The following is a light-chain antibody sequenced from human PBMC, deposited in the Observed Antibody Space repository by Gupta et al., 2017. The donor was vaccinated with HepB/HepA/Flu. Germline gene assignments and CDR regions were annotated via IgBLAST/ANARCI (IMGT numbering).Light chain of an antibody. Sequence: GDTVTITCRASQAMSNYLAWYQQRPGSIPKLLIFGSSNLHSGVPSRFSGSGSGTHFTLTINDVQPEDFATYFCQKYNSAPVSFGQGTRVEIK. CDR2: GSS. CDR3: QKYNSAPVS. CDR1: QAMSNY. J-gene: IGKJ5*01. V-gene: IGKV1-27*01.